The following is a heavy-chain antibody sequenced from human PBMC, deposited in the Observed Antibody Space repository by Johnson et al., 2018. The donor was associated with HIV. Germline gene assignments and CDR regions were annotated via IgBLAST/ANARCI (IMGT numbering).Heavy chain of an antibody. CDR3: ARDGIAAEPKWDAFDI. D-gene: IGHD6-13*01. CDR2: ISYDGSNK. Sequence: QVQLVESGGGVVQPGRSLRLSCAASGFTFSSYGMHWVRQAPGKGLEWVAVISYDGSNKYYADSVKGRFTISRDNSKNTLYLQMNSLRAEETAVYYCARDGIAAEPKWDAFDIWGQGTMVTVSS. V-gene: IGHV3-30*03. CDR1: GFTFSSYG. J-gene: IGHJ3*02.